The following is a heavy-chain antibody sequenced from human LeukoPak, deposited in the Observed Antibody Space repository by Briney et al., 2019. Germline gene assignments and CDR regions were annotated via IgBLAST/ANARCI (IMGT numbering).Heavy chain of an antibody. Sequence: GRSLRLSCAASGFTFSSYGMHWVRQAPGEGLEWVAVIWYDGSNKYYADSVKGRFTISRDNSKNTLYLQMNSLRAEDTAVYYCARGNGDSLLYGMDVWGKGTTVTVSS. CDR3: ARGNGDSLLYGMDV. V-gene: IGHV3-33*01. D-gene: IGHD4-17*01. J-gene: IGHJ6*04. CDR1: GFTFSSYG. CDR2: IWYDGSNK.